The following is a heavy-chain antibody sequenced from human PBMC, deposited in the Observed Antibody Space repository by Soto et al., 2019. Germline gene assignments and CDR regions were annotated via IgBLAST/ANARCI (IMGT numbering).Heavy chain of an antibody. CDR1: GYTFASYG. Sequence: QVQLVQSGAEVKKPGASVKVSCEVSGYTFASYGISWARQAPGQGLEWMGWINTYNGNINYAQKFQGRVTMTTDTSTSTAYMELMSLRSDDTALYYCARGRGGYKYFNYWGQGTLVTVSS. D-gene: IGHD1-26*01. CDR3: ARGRGGYKYFNY. V-gene: IGHV1-18*01. CDR2: INTYNGNI. J-gene: IGHJ4*02.